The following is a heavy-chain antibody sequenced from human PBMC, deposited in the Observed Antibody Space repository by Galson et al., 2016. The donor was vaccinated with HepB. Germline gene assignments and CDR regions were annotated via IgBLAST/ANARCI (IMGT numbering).Heavy chain of an antibody. CDR2: ISYDGRDK. J-gene: IGHJ4*02. Sequence: SLRLSCAASGFTFSDYGVHWIRQAPGKGLEWVAVISYDGRDKYYADSVKGRFSISRDTSTVYLQINSLRGEDTAVYYCAKDIIGRSSGWNFFDYWGQGTLVTVSS. D-gene: IGHD6-19*01. V-gene: IGHV3-30*18. CDR3: AKDIIGRSSGWNFFDY. CDR1: GFTFSDYG.